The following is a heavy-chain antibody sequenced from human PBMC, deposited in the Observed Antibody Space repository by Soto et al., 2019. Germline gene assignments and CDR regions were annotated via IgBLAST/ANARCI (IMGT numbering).Heavy chain of an antibody. CDR1: GFTFSSYA. CDR3: AKARRISYSSSSPFDY. V-gene: IGHV3-23*01. CDR2: ISGSGGST. J-gene: IGHJ4*02. D-gene: IGHD6-13*01. Sequence: GGSLRLSCAASGFTFSSYAMSWVRQAPGKGLEWVSAISGSGGSTYYADSVKGRFTISRDNSKNTLYLQMNSLRAEDTAVYYCAKARRISYSSSSPFDYWGQGTLVTVSS.